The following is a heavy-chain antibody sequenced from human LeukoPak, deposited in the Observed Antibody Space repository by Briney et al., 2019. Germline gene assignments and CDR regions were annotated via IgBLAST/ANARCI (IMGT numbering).Heavy chain of an antibody. CDR2: IIPIFGTS. Sequence: SVKVSCKASGDTFSSYPISWVRQAPGQGLQWMGGIIPIFGTSNYAQKFQGRVTLAADESTTTAYMELSSLRSEDTAVYYCARGQNGYNYAPFDIWGQGTMVTASS. J-gene: IGHJ3*02. CDR3: ARGQNGYNYAPFDI. V-gene: IGHV1-69*13. CDR1: GDTFSSYP. D-gene: IGHD1-1*01.